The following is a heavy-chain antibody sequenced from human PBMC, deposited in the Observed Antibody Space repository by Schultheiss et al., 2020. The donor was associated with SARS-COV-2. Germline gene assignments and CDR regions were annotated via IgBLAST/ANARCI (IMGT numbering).Heavy chain of an antibody. Sequence: GESLKISCAASGFTFSDYYMSWIRQAPGKGLEWVSYISSSGSTIYYADSVKGRFTISRDNSKNTLYLQMNSLRAEDTAVYYCARDLQLVPRYYFDYWGQGTLVTVSS. V-gene: IGHV3-11*01. J-gene: IGHJ4*02. CDR1: GFTFSDYY. CDR3: ARDLQLVPRYYFDY. D-gene: IGHD6-6*01. CDR2: ISSSGSTI.